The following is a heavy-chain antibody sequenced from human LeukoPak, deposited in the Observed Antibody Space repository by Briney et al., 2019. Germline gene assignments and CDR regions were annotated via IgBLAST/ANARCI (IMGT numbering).Heavy chain of an antibody. CDR1: GYTFTGSY. CDR2: ISPNSGGT. CDR3: GRGSEGGKWLDY. D-gene: IGHD3-22*01. V-gene: IGHV1-2*02. Sequence: GASVKVSCKASGYTFTGSYIHWVRQAPGQGLEWMGWISPNSGGTNYGQKFQGRVTMTWDTSINTAYMDLSRLTSDATAIYYCGRGSEGGKWLDYWGQGTLVTVSS. J-gene: IGHJ4*02.